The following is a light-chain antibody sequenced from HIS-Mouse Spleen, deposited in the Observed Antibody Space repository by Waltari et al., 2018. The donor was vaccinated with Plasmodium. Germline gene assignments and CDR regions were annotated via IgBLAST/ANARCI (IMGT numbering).Light chain of an antibody. CDR3: ETWDSNTRV. J-gene: IGLJ3*02. Sequence: QPVLPQSSSASASLGSSVTLTCTLNRGLSSSLIPWHQQPPGKAPRYLMKLEGSGSYNRGSGVPDRFSGSSSGADRYLTISNLQSEDEADYYCETWDSNTRVFGGGTKLTVL. V-gene: IGLV4-60*03. CDR1: RGLSSSL. CDR2: LEGSGSY.